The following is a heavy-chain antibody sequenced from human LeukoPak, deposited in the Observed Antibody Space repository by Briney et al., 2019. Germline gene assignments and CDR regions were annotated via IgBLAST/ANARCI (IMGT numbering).Heavy chain of an antibody. CDR1: GFSLSDAW. CDR3: SQLSRGY. D-gene: IGHD2-15*01. V-gene: IGHV3-15*01. CDR2: MKPRGTT. Sequence: PGGSLRLSCAASGFSLSDAWMSWVRQAPGKGLECVGRMKPRGTTEDGAPMNDRFIVSRDDSKNTLYLHMNSLKAEDTGLYYCSQLSRGYWGQGAQVTVSS. J-gene: IGHJ4*02.